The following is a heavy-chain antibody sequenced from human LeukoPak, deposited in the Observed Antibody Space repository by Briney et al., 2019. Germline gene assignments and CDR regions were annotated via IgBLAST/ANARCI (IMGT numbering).Heavy chain of an antibody. V-gene: IGHV1-69*06. J-gene: IGHJ4*02. CDR3: AGSDYYYDSSYYARGYFDY. Sequence: GSSVTVSCKASGGTFSSYTISWVRQAPGQGLEWMGGIIPIFGAANYAQKFQGRVTITADKSTSTAYMELSSLRSEDTAVYYCAGSDYYYDSSYYARGYFDYWGQGTLVTVSS. CDR1: GGTFSSYT. D-gene: IGHD3-22*01. CDR2: IIPIFGAA.